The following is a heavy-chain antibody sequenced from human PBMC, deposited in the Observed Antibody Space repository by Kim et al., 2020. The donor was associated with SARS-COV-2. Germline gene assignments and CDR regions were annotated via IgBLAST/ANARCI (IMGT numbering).Heavy chain of an antibody. Sequence: SETLSLTCTVSGGSISSYYWSWIRQPPGKGLEWIGYIYYSGSTNYNPSLKSRVTISVDTSKNQFSLKMSSVTAADTAVYYCARHSSKDSSRLWGQGTLVTVSS. CDR2: IYYSGST. J-gene: IGHJ4*02. CDR3: ARHSSKDSSRL. D-gene: IGHD6-13*01. CDR1: GGSISSYY. V-gene: IGHV4-59*08.